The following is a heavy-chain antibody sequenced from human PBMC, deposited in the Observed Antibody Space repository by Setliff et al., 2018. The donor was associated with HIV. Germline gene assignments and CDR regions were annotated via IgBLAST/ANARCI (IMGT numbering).Heavy chain of an antibody. V-gene: IGHV4-4*02. CDR1: GGSISSSNW. J-gene: IGHJ6*03. CDR2: IYHSGST. Sequence: PSQTLSLTCAVSGGSISSSNWCSWVRQPPGKGLEWIGEIYHSGSTNYNPSLKSRVTISVDKSKNQFSLKLSSVTAADTAVYYCAREGRPYYDFWSGYYTNYYYYMDVWGKGTTVTVSS. D-gene: IGHD3-3*01. CDR3: AREGRPYYDFWSGYYTNYYYYMDV.